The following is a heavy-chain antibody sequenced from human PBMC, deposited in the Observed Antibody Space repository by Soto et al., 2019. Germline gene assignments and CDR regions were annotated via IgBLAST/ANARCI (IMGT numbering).Heavy chain of an antibody. CDR3: AAVPHIVVVTATPYFDY. CDR2: IVVGSGNT. V-gene: IGHV1-58*01. Sequence: RASVKVSFKASGFTFTSSAVQWVRQARGQRLEWIGWIVVGSGNTNYAQKFQERVTITRDMSTSTAYMELSSLRSEDTAVYYCAAVPHIVVVTATPYFDYWGQGTLVTVSS. D-gene: IGHD2-21*02. J-gene: IGHJ4*02. CDR1: GFTFTSSA.